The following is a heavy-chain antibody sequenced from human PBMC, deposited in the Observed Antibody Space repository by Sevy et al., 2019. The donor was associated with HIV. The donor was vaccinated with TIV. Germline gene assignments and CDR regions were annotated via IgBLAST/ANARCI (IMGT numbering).Heavy chain of an antibody. CDR3: ARRNDFDI. J-gene: IGHJ3*02. CDR2: VYYTGGT. V-gene: IGHV4-59*08. CDR1: GGSINSDH. Sequence: SETLSLTCTVSGGSINSDHWNWIRQPPGKGLEWIGYVYYTGGTNYNLSLKNRVTISVDRTKNQFSLKLTSLTAADTAVYYCARRNDFDIWGQGTMVTVSS.